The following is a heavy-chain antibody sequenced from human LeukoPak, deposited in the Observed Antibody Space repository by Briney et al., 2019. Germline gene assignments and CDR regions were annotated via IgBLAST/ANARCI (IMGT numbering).Heavy chain of an antibody. D-gene: IGHD3-3*01. J-gene: IGHJ5*02. V-gene: IGHV3-9*01. CDR1: GFTFDDYA. CDR3: AKGRRITISLNWFDP. Sequence: PGGSLRLSCAVSGFTFDDYAMHWVRQAPGKGLEWVSGISWNSGSIGYADSVKGRFTISRDNAKNSLYLQMNSLRAEDTALYYCAKGRRITISLNWFDPWGQGTLVTVSS. CDR2: ISWNSGSI.